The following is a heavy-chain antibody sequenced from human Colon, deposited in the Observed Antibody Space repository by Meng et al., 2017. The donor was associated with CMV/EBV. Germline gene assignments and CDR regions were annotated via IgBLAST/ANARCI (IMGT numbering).Heavy chain of an antibody. V-gene: IGHV1-46*02. CDR1: GYTFNSFY. J-gene: IGHJ4*02. CDR3: ARDISGGNGGDH. D-gene: IGHD2-15*01. Sequence: TASGYTFNSFYMHWVRQAPGQGLEWMGIINPSGGSTNYAQKFQGRVTMISDTSTSTVYLELSSLRSEDTAVYYCARDISGGNGGDHWGQGTLVTVSS. CDR2: INPSGGST.